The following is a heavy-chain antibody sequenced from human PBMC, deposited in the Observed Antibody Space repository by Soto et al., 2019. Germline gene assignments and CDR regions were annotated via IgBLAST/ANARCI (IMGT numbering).Heavy chain of an antibody. CDR3: AIRPVATSTYNWSDP. J-gene: IGHJ5*02. V-gene: IGHV4-34*01. CDR2: INHSGST. D-gene: IGHD5-12*01. CDR1: GGSFSGYY. Sequence: PSETLSLTCAVYGGSFSGYYWTWIRQPPGKGLEWIGEINHSGSTNYNPSLKSRVTISVDTSKNQFSLKLSSVTAADTAVYYCAIRPVATSTYNWSDPWGQGTLVTVSS.